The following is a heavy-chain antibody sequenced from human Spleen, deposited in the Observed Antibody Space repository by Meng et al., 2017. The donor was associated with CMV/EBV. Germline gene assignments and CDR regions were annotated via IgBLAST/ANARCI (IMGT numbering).Heavy chain of an antibody. CDR3: ARDGYSSSWTPHSWFDP. J-gene: IGHJ5*02. Sequence: AASGFPFSNSAMHWVRQAPGKGLQWVALIWYDGSNEYYADSVQGRFSISRDNSKNTLYLQMNSLRVEDTAVYYCARDGYSSSWTPHSWFDPWGQGTLVTVSS. CDR1: GFPFSNSA. D-gene: IGHD6-13*01. CDR2: IWYDGSNE. V-gene: IGHV3-33*01.